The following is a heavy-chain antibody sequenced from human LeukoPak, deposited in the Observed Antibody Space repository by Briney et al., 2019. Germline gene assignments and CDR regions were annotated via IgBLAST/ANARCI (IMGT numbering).Heavy chain of an antibody. CDR1: GGSFSGYY. CDR3: ARWNLVVPASRIYYFDY. V-gene: IGHV4-34*01. Sequence: PSETLSLTCAVYGGSFSGYYWSWIRQPPGKGLEWIGEINHSGSTNYNPSLKSRVTISVDTSKNQFSLMLSSVTAADTAVYYCARWNLVVPASRIYYFDYWGQGALVTVSS. CDR2: INHSGST. J-gene: IGHJ4*02. D-gene: IGHD2-2*01.